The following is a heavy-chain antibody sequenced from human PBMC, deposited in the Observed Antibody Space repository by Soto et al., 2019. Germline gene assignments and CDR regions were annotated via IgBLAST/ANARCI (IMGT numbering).Heavy chain of an antibody. CDR1: GLTFSNYG. CDR2: IGGSGITT. Sequence: LRLSCTASGLTFSNYGMTWVRQAPGKGLEWVSTIGGSGITTYYADSVKGRFTISRDNSGNTLNLQMNSLRADDTAVYHCARVQMLYGISKIAGWFDSWGQGTLVTVSS. J-gene: IGHJ5*01. CDR3: ARVQMLYGISKIAGWFDS. D-gene: IGHD2-2*02. V-gene: IGHV3-23*01.